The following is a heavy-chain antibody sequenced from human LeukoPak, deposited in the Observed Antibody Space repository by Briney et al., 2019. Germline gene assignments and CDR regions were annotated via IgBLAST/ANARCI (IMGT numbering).Heavy chain of an antibody. V-gene: IGHV3-74*01. CDR1: GFTFSTYA. CDR2: INSDETRT. J-gene: IGHJ6*02. CDR3: ARSTDSWTNYYGMDV. D-gene: IGHD3/OR15-3a*01. Sequence: PGGSLRLSCAASGFTFSTYAISWVRQAPGKGLEWVSRINSDETRTNFADSVKGRFTISRDNAKNTLYLQMNSLRAEDTAVYYCARSTDSWTNYYGMDVWGQGTTVTVSS.